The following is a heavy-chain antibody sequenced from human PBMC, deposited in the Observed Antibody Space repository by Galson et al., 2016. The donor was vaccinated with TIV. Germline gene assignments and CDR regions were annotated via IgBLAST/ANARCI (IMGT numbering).Heavy chain of an antibody. D-gene: IGHD1-1*01. V-gene: IGHV1-2*02. CDR1: GYAFTAFY. Sequence: SVKVSCKASGYAFTAFYLHWVRQAPGHGLEWMGWIDPKSGGTHYAQNFQGRVTMSRDTSISTAYMDLSSLTSDDTAVYFCATSWAVQLERLDDFDIWGQGTLVIVSS. J-gene: IGHJ3*02. CDR2: IDPKSGGT. CDR3: ATSWAVQLERLDDFDI.